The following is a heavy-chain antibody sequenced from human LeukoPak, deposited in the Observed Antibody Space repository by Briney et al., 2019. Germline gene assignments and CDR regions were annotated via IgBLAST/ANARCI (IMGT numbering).Heavy chain of an antibody. V-gene: IGHV3-9*01. J-gene: IGHJ4*02. CDR3: ANFGAFYGSGSN. CDR1: GFTFDDYA. CDR2: ISWNSGSI. D-gene: IGHD3-10*01. Sequence: GGSLRLSCAASGFTFDDYAMHWVRQAPGKGLEWVSGISWNSGSIGYADSVKGRFTISRDNAKNSLYLQMNSLRAEDTALYYCANFGAFYGSGSNWGQGTLVTVSS.